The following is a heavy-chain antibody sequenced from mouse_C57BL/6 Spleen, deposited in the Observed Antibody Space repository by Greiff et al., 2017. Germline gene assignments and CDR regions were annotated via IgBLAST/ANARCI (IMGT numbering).Heavy chain of an antibody. V-gene: IGHV14-4*01. D-gene: IGHD3-2*02. Sequence: EVKLMESGAELVRPGASVKLSCTASGFNIKDDYMHWVKQRPEQGLEWIGWIDPENGDTEYASKFQGKATITADTSSNTAYLQLSSLTSEDTAVDYCTSLSAGYVGYWGQGTTLTVSS. CDR3: TSLSAGYVGY. CDR2: IDPENGDT. CDR1: GFNIKDDY. J-gene: IGHJ2*01.